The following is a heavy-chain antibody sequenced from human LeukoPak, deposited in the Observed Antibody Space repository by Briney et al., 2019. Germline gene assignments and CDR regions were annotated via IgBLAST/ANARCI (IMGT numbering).Heavy chain of an antibody. CDR2: ISWDGGST. CDR3: ATFTSNWFY. Sequence: GGSLRLSCAASGFTFDDYTMHWVRQAPGKGLEWVSLISWDGGSTYYADSVKGRFTISRDNAKNSVYLQMNSLRAEDTAVYYCATFTSNWFYWGQGTLVTVSS. V-gene: IGHV3-43*01. CDR1: GFTFDDYT. D-gene: IGHD2-2*01. J-gene: IGHJ4*02.